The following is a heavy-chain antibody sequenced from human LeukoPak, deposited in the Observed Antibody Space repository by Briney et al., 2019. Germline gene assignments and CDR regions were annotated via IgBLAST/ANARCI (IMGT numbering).Heavy chain of an antibody. CDR2: IYYSGST. CDR3: ASGGVLWFGELFHTFDY. J-gene: IGHJ4*02. CDR1: GGSISSSSYY. V-gene: IGHV4-39*01. Sequence: PSETLSLTCTVSGGSISSSSYYWGWIRQPPGKGLEWIGSIYYSGSTYYNPSLKSRVTISVDTSKNQFSLKLSSVTAADTAVYYCASGGVLWFGELFHTFDYWGQGALVTVSS. D-gene: IGHD3-10*01.